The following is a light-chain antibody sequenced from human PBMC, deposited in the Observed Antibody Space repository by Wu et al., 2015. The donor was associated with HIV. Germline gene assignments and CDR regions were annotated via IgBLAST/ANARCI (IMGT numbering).Light chain of an antibody. Sequence: EIVMTQSPATLSVSPGERATLSCRASQNIDTNLAWYQQKPGQPPRVLIYGASTRATGTAARFSGSGSGTEFTLTITSMQSEDFAVYYCQQYYKWPPLTFGGGTRVEIK. V-gene: IGKV3-15*01. CDR3: QQYYKWPPLT. CDR1: QNIDTN. J-gene: IGKJ4*01. CDR2: GAS.